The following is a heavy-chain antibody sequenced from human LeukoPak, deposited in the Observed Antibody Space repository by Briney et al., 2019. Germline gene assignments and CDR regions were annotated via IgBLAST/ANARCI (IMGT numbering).Heavy chain of an antibody. D-gene: IGHD3-3*01. CDR2: ISAYNGNT. Sequence: ASVKVSCKASGYTFTSYGISWVRQAPGQGLEWMGWISAYNGNTNYAQKLQGRVTMTTDTSTSTAYMELRSLRSDDTAVYYCARDGLYDFWSGYYLLFDYWGQGTLVTVSS. V-gene: IGHV1-18*01. CDR1: GYTFTSYG. CDR3: ARDGLYDFWSGYYLLFDY. J-gene: IGHJ4*02.